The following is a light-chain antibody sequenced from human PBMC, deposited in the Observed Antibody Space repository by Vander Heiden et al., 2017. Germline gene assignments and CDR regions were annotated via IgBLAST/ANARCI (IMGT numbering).Light chain of an antibody. J-gene: IGLJ1*01. CDR1: ISHVGNQG. CDR2: RNN. Sequence: QAGLTQPPSVSTGLGQTATITCSGNISHVGNQGAAWLQHHQGHPPKLLSYRNNNRPSGISERFSASRSGNTASLTITGLQPEDEADYYCSAWDSRLSVQVFGTGTKVSV. CDR3: SAWDSRLSVQV. V-gene: IGLV10-54*04.